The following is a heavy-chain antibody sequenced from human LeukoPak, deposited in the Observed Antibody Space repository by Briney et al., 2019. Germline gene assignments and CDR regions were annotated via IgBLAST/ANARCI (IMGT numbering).Heavy chain of an antibody. D-gene: IGHD5-12*01. J-gene: IGHJ4*02. CDR3: ARSLTLGYSGYPFDY. Sequence: SETLSLTCTVSGGSISSYFWNWIRQPPGKGLEWIGYIYSSGSTNYNPSLKSRVTISVDTSKNQFSLTLSSVTAADTAVYYCARSLTLGYSGYPFDYWGQGTLVIVSS. V-gene: IGHV4-59*12. CDR1: GGSISSYF. CDR2: IYSSGST.